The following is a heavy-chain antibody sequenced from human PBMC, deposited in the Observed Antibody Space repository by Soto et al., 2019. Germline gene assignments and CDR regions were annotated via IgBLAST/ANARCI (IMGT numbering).Heavy chain of an antibody. D-gene: IGHD3-10*01. CDR3: ARVSGIYYYGIDV. J-gene: IGHJ6*02. CDR2: INHSGST. CDR1: GGSLSGDY. Sequence: SEALSLSCAVYGGSLSGDYCSWSRQPPGKGLEWIGEINHSGSTNYNPSLKSRVTISVDTSKNQVSLKLSSVTTADTAVYYCARVSGIYYYGIDVRGQGTTVT. V-gene: IGHV4-34*01.